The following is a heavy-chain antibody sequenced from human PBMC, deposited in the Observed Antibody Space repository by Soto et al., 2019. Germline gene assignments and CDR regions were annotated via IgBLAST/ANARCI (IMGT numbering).Heavy chain of an antibody. Sequence: PGGSLRLSCAASGFTFSSYGMHWVRQAPGKGLEWVAVISYDGSNKYYADSVKGRFTISRDNSKNTLYLQMNSLRAEDTAVYYCAKDAPVDSGSLPGYWGQGTLVTVSS. CDR3: AKDAPVDSGSLPGY. CDR2: ISYDGSNK. CDR1: GFTFSSYG. V-gene: IGHV3-30*18. J-gene: IGHJ4*02. D-gene: IGHD1-26*01.